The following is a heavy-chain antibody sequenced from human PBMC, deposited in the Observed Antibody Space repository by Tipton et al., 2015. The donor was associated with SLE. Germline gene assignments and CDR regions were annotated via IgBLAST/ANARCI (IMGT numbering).Heavy chain of an antibody. D-gene: IGHD3-22*01. CDR1: GDSISNHY. CDR3: ARQGPEYRDSSGFDY. Sequence: PGLVKPSETLSLTCIVSGDSISNHYWSWMRQPPGKGLEWIGYISYSGTTNYNPSLTSRVTISIDTSKTQFSLKLRSVTAADTAVYYCARQGPEYRDSSGFDYWGQGTLVTVSS. CDR2: ISYSGTT. J-gene: IGHJ4*02. V-gene: IGHV4-59*11.